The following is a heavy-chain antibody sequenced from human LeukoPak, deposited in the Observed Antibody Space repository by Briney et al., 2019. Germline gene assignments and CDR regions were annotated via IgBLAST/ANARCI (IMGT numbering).Heavy chain of an antibody. D-gene: IGHD3-9*01. CDR2: IWYDGSNK. V-gene: IGHV3-33*06. Sequence: QAGGSLRLSCATSRFTFSSYGMHWVRQAPGKGLEWVAVIWYDGSNKYYADSVKGRFTISRDNSKNTLYLQMNSLRAEDTAVYYCAKASNYDILTFAYWGQGTLVTVSS. CDR3: AKASNYDILTFAY. J-gene: IGHJ4*02. CDR1: RFTFSSYG.